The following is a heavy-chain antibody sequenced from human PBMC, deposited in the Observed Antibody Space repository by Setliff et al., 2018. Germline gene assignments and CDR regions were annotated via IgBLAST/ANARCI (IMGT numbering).Heavy chain of an antibody. V-gene: IGHV4-61*02. CDR2: IYVGGSA. CDR3: ASRPTKYYYYMDV. CDR1: GGSISSGSYY. D-gene: IGHD6-6*01. Sequence: ASETLSLTCTVSGGSISSGSYYWTWIRQPAGKGLGWVGRIYVGGSANYNPSLKSRVDISVDTSKNQFSLRLSSVTAADTSVYYCASRPTKYYYYMDVWGKGTTVTVSS. J-gene: IGHJ6*03.